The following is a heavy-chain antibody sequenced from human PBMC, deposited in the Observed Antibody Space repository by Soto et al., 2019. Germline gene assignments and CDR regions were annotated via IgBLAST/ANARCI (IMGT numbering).Heavy chain of an antibody. V-gene: IGHV3-23*01. D-gene: IGHD6-19*01. CDR1: GFTFSSYA. CDR3: AKDRRIAVASDY. J-gene: IGHJ4*02. CDR2: ISGSGGST. Sequence: GGSLRLSCAASGFTFSSYAMSWVRQAPGKGLEWVSAISGSGGSTYYADSVKGRFTISKDNSKNTLYLQMNSLRAEDTAVYYCAKDRRIAVASDYWGQGTLVTVSS.